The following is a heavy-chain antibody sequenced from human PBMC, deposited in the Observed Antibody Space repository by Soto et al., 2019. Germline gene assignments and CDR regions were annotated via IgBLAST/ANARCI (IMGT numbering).Heavy chain of an antibody. CDR3: ARGVKYSTGWYNF. Sequence: PGGSLRLSCAASGFTFSDYYISWTRQAPWKGLEWVSYISISGITIYYADSVKGRFTISRDDARNSLFLQMNSLRAEDTAVYYCARGVKYSTGWYNFWGQGTPVTLSS. CDR1: GFTFSDYY. D-gene: IGHD6-19*01. CDR2: ISISGITI. V-gene: IGHV3-11*01. J-gene: IGHJ4*02.